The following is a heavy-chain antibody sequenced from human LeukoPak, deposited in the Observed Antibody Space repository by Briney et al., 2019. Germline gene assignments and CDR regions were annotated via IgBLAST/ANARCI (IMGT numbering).Heavy chain of an antibody. D-gene: IGHD5-18*01. CDR3: ARHAQAGYSYGYSGDY. V-gene: IGHV5-51*01. J-gene: IGHJ4*02. CDR2: IYPGDSDT. CDR1: GYSFTSYW. Sequence: GESLKISCKGSGYSFTSYWIGWVRQMPGKGLEWMGIIYPGDSDTRYSPSFQGQVTISADKSISTAYLQWSSLKASDTAMYYCARHAQAGYSYGYSGDYWSQGTLVTVSS.